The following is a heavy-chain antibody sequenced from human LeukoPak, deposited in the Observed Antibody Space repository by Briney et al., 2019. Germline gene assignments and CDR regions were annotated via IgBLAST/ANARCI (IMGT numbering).Heavy chain of an antibody. CDR3: ARGVSGDRDY. D-gene: IGHD7-27*01. J-gene: IGHJ4*02. CDR1: GDSFSDYS. V-gene: IGHV1-2*06. CDR2: ITSNSGGT. Sequence: ASVKVSCKASGDSFSDYSMHWVRQAPGQGLEWMGRITSNSGGTSYAQKFQGRVTMTRDTSISTAYMELSRLRSDDTAVYYCARGVSGDRDYWGQGTLVTVSS.